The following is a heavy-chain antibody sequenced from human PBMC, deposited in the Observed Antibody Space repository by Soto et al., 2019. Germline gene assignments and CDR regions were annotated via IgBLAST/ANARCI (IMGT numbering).Heavy chain of an antibody. D-gene: IGHD4-17*01. V-gene: IGHV1-69*13. Sequence: GASVKVSCKASGGTFSSHSINWVRQAPGQGLEWMGGVISLFGTANHAHNFKGRVTITADQSTSTAYMELNSLRSDDTAVYYCAREVGYGDFSAALLDWGQGTLVTVSS. J-gene: IGHJ4*02. CDR2: VISLFGTA. CDR3: AREVGYGDFSAALLD. CDR1: GGTFSSHS.